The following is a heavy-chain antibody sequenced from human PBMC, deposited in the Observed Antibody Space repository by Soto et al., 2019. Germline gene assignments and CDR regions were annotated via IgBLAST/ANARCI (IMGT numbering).Heavy chain of an antibody. CDR1: GYTFTSYA. Sequence: QVQLVQSGAEVKKPGASVKVSCKASGYTFTSYAMRWVRQAPGQRLEWMGWINAGNGNTKYSQKFQGRVTITRDTSASTAYMELSSLRSDDTAVYYCARGEDIVVVVAATRGGLGYWGQGTLVTVSS. D-gene: IGHD2-15*01. CDR2: INAGNGNT. J-gene: IGHJ4*02. CDR3: ARGEDIVVVVAATRGGLGY. V-gene: IGHV1-3*01.